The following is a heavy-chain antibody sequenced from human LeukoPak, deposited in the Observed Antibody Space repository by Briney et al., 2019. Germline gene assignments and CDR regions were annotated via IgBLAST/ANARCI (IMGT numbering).Heavy chain of an antibody. CDR2: VNHSGST. D-gene: IGHD6-19*01. CDR3: ARDNNGKGSGWYYFDY. Sequence: PSETLSLTCAVYGGSFSGYYWSWIRQPPGKGLEWIGEVNHSGSTNYSPSLKSRVTISVDTSKNQFSLKLSSVTAADTAVYFCARDNNGKGSGWYYFDYWGQGTLVTVSS. CDR1: GGSFSGYY. J-gene: IGHJ4*02. V-gene: IGHV4-34*01.